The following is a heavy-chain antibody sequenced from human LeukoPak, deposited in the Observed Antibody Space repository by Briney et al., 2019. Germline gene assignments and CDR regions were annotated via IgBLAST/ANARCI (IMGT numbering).Heavy chain of an antibody. J-gene: IGHJ6*03. Sequence: ASVKVSCKVSGYTLTELSMHWVRQAPGKGLEWMGWMNPNSGNTGYAQKFQGRVTMTRDTSISTAYMELSRLRSDDTAVYYCARTPIRGSGALSCMDAWGKGTTVTISS. CDR2: MNPNSGNT. D-gene: IGHD3-10*01. CDR1: GYTLTELS. V-gene: IGHV1-2*02. CDR3: ARTPIRGSGALSCMDA.